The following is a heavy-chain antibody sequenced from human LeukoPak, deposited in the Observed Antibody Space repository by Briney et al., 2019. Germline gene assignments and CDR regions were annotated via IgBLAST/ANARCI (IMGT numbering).Heavy chain of an antibody. V-gene: IGHV1-69*13. Sequence: SVKVSCKASGYTFTSYGISWVRQAPGQGLEWMGGIIPIFGTANYAQKFQGRVTITADESTSTAYMELSSLRSEDTAVYYCATYYDFWSGSLLYYYMDVWGKGTTVTVSS. CDR1: GYTFTSYG. CDR3: ATYYDFWSGSLLYYYMDV. D-gene: IGHD3-3*01. J-gene: IGHJ6*03. CDR2: IIPIFGTA.